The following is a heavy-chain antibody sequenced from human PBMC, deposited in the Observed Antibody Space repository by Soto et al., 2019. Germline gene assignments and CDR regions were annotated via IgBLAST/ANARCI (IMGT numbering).Heavy chain of an antibody. D-gene: IGHD3-9*01. J-gene: IGHJ4*02. V-gene: IGHV3-48*01. CDR2: ISSSSSTI. Sequence: GGSLRLSCAASGFTFSSYSMNWVRQAPGKGLEWVSYISSSSSTIYYADSVKGRFTISRDNAKNSLYLQMNSLRAEDTAVYYCARGDILTGYAVWGLGTLVTVSS. CDR3: ARGDILTGYAV. CDR1: GFTFSSYS.